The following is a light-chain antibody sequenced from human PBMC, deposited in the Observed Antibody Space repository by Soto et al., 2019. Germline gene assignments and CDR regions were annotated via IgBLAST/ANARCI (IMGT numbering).Light chain of an antibody. CDR1: SNDVGGYKY. Sequence: QSALTQPPSASGSPGQSVTISCTGTSNDVGGYKYVSWYQQHPGKAPKLMIYEVGKQPSGVPDRFSGSKSGNTASLTVSGLQAEDEADYYCSSYAGSHVAFGGGTKLTVL. V-gene: IGLV2-8*01. CDR3: SSYAGSHVA. CDR2: EVG. J-gene: IGLJ2*01.